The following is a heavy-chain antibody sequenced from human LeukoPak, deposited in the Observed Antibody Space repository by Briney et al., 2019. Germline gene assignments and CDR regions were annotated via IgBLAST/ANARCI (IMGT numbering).Heavy chain of an antibody. D-gene: IGHD3-3*01. Sequence: PGWSLRLSCAASGFTYSSYWMHWVRQPRGRGLVWVSLINSDGCSTSYADSVKGRFSISRDNAKNTLYLQMNSLRAEETAVYYCARVATYYDFWSGRLGYYYYYMDVWGKGTTVTVSS. CDR3: ARVATYYDFWSGRLGYYYYYMDV. CDR1: GFTYSSYW. J-gene: IGHJ6*03. CDR2: INSDGCST. V-gene: IGHV3-74*01.